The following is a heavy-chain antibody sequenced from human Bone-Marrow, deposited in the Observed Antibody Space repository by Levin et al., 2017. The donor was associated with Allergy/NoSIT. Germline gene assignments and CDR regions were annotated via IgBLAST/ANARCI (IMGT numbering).Heavy chain of an antibody. D-gene: IGHD2/OR15-2a*01. CDR3: AKVFENSKGRGGYFDY. CDR1: GFTFSSSA. Sequence: LSLTCAASGFTFSSSAMSWVRQAPGKGLEWVSAISGSGGSTYYADSVKGRFTISRDNSKNTLYLQMNSLRAEDTAVYYCAKVFENSKGRGGYFDYWGQGTLVTVSS. J-gene: IGHJ4*02. CDR2: ISGSGGST. V-gene: IGHV3-23*01.